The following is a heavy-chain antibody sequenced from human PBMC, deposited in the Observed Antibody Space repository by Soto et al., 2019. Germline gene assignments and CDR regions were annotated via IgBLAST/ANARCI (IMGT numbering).Heavy chain of an antibody. CDR1: GGSISSSSYY. V-gene: IGHV4-39*01. Sequence: KPSETLSLTCTVSGGSISSSSYYWGWIRQPPGKGLEWIGSIYYSGSTYYNPSLKSRVTISVDTSKNQFSLKLSSVTAADTAVYYCATETYYDYVWGSYRSYWGQGTLVTVSS. D-gene: IGHD3-16*02. CDR3: ATETYYDYVWGSYRSY. CDR2: IYYSGST. J-gene: IGHJ4*02.